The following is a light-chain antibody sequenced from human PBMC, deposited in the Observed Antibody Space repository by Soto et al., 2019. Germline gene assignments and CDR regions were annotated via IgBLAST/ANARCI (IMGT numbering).Light chain of an antibody. V-gene: IGLV2-14*01. CDR3: SSYTSSVAYG. Sequence: QSALTQPASVSGSPGQSVTISCTGTSSDIGGYNYVSWYQHHPGEAPKLIIFEVTNRPSWVSNRFSGSKSGNTASLTISGLQAEDEAAYYCSSYTSSVAYGFGSGTK. CDR1: SSDIGGYNY. J-gene: IGLJ1*01. CDR2: EVT.